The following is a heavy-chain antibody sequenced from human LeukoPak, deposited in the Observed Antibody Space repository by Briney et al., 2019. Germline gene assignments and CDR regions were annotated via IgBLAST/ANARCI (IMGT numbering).Heavy chain of an antibody. J-gene: IGHJ4*02. CDR1: GGSIRSYY. CDR3: ARHSGIGLDS. CDR2: ISDSGSA. Sequence: PSETLSLTCTVSGGSIRSYYWSWIRQPPGKGLEWIGYISDSGSANYNPSLESRVTISVDTSKNRFSLKLNSVTAADTAIYYCARHSGIGLDSWGQGTLVAVSS. V-gene: IGHV4-59*08. D-gene: IGHD3-10*01.